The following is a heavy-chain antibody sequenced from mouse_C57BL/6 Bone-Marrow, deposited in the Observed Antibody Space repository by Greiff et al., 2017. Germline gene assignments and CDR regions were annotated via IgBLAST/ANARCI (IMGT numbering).Heavy chain of an antibody. Sequence: DVKLVESGAELVKPGASVKLSCTASGFNIKDYYIHWVKQRTEQGLEWIGRIDPEDGETKYAPKFQDKATITADTSSNTAYLQLSSLTSEDTAVYDCTRSLIYYGTNYWGQGTTLTVSS. CDR2: IDPEDGET. J-gene: IGHJ2*01. D-gene: IGHD1-1*01. V-gene: IGHV14-2*01. CDR3: TRSLIYYGTNY. CDR1: GFNIKDYY.